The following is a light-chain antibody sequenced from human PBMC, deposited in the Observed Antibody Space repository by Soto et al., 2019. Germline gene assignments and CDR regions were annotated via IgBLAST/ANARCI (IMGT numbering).Light chain of an antibody. CDR1: SSDVGAYTL. CDR2: EVS. V-gene: IGLV2-14*01. J-gene: IGLJ3*02. CDR3: QSYDSSLSGSV. Sequence: QSALTQPASVSGSPGQSITISCTGTSSDVGAYTLVSWYQQHPGKAPKLMIYEVSSRPSGVSNRFSGSKSGNTASLTISGLQAEDEADYYCQSYDSSLSGSVFGGGTKLTVL.